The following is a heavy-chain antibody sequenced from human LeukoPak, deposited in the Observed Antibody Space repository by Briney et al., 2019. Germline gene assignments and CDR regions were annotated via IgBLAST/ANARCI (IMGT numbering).Heavy chain of an antibody. V-gene: IGHV1-8*02. CDR3: ARELLSAMVRYYYMDV. CDR2: INPDSGGT. Sequence: GASVKVSCKASGGTFSSYAISWVRQAPGQGLEWMGWINPDSGGTNYAQKFQGRVTMTRDMSTSTVYMELSSLRSEDTAVYYCARELLSAMVRYYYMDVWGKGTTVTVSS. D-gene: IGHD5-18*01. J-gene: IGHJ6*03. CDR1: GGTFSSYA.